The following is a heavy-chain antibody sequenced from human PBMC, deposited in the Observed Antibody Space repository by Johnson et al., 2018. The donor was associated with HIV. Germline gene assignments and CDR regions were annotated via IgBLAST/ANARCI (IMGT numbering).Heavy chain of an antibody. D-gene: IGHD3-22*01. J-gene: IGHJ3*02. Sequence: VQLVESGGGLVQPGRSLRLSCAASGFTFDDYAMHWVRQAPGKGLEWVSGISWNSGSIGYADSVKGRFTISRDNSKNTLYLQMNSLRAEDTAVYYCVRVSSGYSGFDIWGQGTMVTVSS. CDR2: ISWNSGSI. V-gene: IGHV3-9*01. CDR3: VRVSSGYSGFDI. CDR1: GFTFDDYA.